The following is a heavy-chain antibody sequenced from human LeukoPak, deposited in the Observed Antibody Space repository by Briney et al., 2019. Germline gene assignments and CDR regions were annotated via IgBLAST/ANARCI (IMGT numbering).Heavy chain of an antibody. V-gene: IGHV1-8*01. CDR3: ARTRFGAGAIGY. D-gene: IGHD1-26*01. CDR2: MNPNSGNT. Sequence: GASVKVSCKASGYTLTSYDINWVRQATGQGLEWMGWMNPNSGNTGYAQKFQGRVTMTRNTSISTAYMELSSLRSEDTAVYYCARTRFGAGAIGYWGQGTLVTVSS. J-gene: IGHJ4*02. CDR1: GYTLTSYD.